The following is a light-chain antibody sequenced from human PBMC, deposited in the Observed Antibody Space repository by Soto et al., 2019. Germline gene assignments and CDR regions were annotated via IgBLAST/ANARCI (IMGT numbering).Light chain of an antibody. J-gene: IGLJ3*02. Sequence: QAVVTQEPSLTVSPGGTVTLTCASSTGAVTSGNYPNWFQQKPGQAPRSLIYSTNNKRSYTPARFSGSLLGAKAALTLSDVQPEDEADYYCLLYYGGSQGVFQGVFGGGTKLTVL. V-gene: IGLV7-43*01. CDR2: STN. CDR3: LLYYGGSQGVFQGV. CDR1: TGAVTSGNY.